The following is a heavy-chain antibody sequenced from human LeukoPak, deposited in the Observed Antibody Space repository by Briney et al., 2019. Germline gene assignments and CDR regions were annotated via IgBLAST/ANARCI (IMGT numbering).Heavy chain of an antibody. CDR1: GFTFSSYA. J-gene: IGHJ3*02. CDR3: AKALSVGYGFWSGLLHAFDI. D-gene: IGHD3-3*01. V-gene: IGHV3-23*01. Sequence: GSLRLSCAASGFTFSSYAMSWVRQAPGKGLEWVSAISGSGGSTYYADSVKGRFTISRDNSKNTLYLQMNSLRAEDTAVYYCAKALSVGYGFWSGLLHAFDIWGQGTMVTVSS. CDR2: ISGSGGST.